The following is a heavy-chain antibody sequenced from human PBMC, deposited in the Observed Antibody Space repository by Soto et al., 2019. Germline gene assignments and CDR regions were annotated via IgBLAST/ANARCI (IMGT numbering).Heavy chain of an antibody. Sequence: QVQLQESGPGLVKPSETLSLTCTVSGGSISSYYWSWIRQPPGKGLEWIGYIYYSGSTNYNPSLKSRVTISVDTSKNQFSLKLSSVTAADTAVYYCARPDYGGNGGMDVWGQGTTVTFSS. CDR3: ARPDYGGNGGMDV. J-gene: IGHJ6*02. D-gene: IGHD4-17*01. CDR1: GGSISSYY. CDR2: IYYSGST. V-gene: IGHV4-59*01.